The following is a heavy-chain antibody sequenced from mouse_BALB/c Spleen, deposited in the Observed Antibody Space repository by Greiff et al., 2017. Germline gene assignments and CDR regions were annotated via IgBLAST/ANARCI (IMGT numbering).Heavy chain of an antibody. Sequence: VQLQQSGAELVRPGTSVKVSCKASGYAFTNYLIEWVKQRPGQGLEWIGVINPGSGGTNYNEKFKGKATLTADKSSSTAYMQLSSLTSDDSAVYFCARNDSPFAYWGQGTLVTVSA. CDR3: ARNDSPFAY. CDR2: INPGSGGT. J-gene: IGHJ3*01. D-gene: IGHD2-3*01. V-gene: IGHV1-54*01. CDR1: GYAFTNYL.